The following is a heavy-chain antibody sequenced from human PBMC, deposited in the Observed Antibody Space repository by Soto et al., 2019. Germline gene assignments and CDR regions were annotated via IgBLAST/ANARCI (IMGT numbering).Heavy chain of an antibody. CDR2: IYHSGST. Sequence: PSETLSLTCAVSGGSIISSNWWSFVRQPPGKGLEWIGEIYHSGSTNYNPSLKSRVTISVDKSKNQFSLKLSSVTAADTAVYYCARIGDFYYYYYGMDVWGQGTTVTVSS. J-gene: IGHJ6*02. D-gene: IGHD3-3*01. CDR3: ARIGDFYYYYYGMDV. CDR1: GGSIISSNW. V-gene: IGHV4-4*02.